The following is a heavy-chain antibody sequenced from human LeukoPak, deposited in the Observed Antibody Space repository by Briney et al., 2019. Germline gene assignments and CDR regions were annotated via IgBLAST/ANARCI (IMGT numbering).Heavy chain of an antibody. J-gene: IGHJ4*02. CDR2: INPSGGST. D-gene: IGHD6-19*01. Sequence: ASVKVSCKASGYTLTSYYMHWVRQAPGQGLEWMGIINPSGGSTSYAQKFQGRVTMTRDTSTSTVYMELSSLRSEDTAVYYCARDGGIAVAGAPHSWYYFDYWGQGTLVTVSS. V-gene: IGHV1-46*01. CDR3: ARDGGIAVAGAPHSWYYFDY. CDR1: GYTLTSYY.